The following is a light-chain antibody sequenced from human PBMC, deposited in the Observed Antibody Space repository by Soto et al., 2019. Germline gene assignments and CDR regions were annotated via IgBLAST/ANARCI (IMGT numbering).Light chain of an antibody. CDR1: SSAVGGYNS. CDR3: SSYAGSKNLV. J-gene: IGLJ3*02. V-gene: IGLV2-8*01. CDR2: EVN. Sequence: QSVLTQPPSASGSPGQSVTISCTGTSSAVGGYNSVSWYQQHPGKAPKLMIYEVNKRPSGVPDRFSASKSDNTASLTVSGLQAEEEADYYCSSYAGSKNLVFGGGTKLTVL.